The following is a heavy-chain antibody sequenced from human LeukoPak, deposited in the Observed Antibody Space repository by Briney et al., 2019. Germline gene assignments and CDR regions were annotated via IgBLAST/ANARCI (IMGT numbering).Heavy chain of an antibody. Sequence: ASVKVSCKASGYTFTGFYIHWVRQAPGQGLEWMGYINPHSGGTNSPQKFQGRVTMTTDTSISAAYMELSSLISDDTAMYYCVREGNELLSKNFDYWGQGTLVTVSS. CDR1: GYTFTGFY. CDR3: VREGNELLSKNFDY. J-gene: IGHJ4*02. V-gene: IGHV1-2*02. CDR2: INPHSGGT. D-gene: IGHD2-21*02.